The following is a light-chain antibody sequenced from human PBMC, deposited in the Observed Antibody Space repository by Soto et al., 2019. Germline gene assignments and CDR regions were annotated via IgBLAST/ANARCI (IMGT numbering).Light chain of an antibody. Sequence: IVMSQSPATLSVSPGERATLSCRASQSVSSRLAWYQQKRGQAPRLLIYDASTRATGIPARFSGSGSGTEFNLTISSLQSEDFAIYYCRHYNNWPPETFGQGTRLEIK. J-gene: IGKJ5*01. CDR3: RHYNNWPPET. CDR1: QSVSSR. CDR2: DAS. V-gene: IGKV3-15*01.